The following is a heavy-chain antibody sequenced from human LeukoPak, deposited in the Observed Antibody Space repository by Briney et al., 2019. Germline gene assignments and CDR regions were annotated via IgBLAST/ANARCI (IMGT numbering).Heavy chain of an antibody. CDR2: INAGNGNT. CDR1: GYTFTSYA. Sequence: ASVKVSCKASGYTFTSYAMHWVRQAPGQRLEWMGWINAGNGNTKYSQKFQGRVTITRDTSASTAYMELSSLRSEDTAVYYCARLRGGNQYFQHRGPGTLVTVSS. CDR3: ARLRGGNQYFQH. D-gene: IGHD4-23*01. V-gene: IGHV1-3*01. J-gene: IGHJ1*01.